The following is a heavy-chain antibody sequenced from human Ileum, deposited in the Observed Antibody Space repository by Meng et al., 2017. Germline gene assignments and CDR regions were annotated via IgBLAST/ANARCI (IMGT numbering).Heavy chain of an antibody. D-gene: IGHD3-10*01. Sequence: QVHLQESGPRLVRPSQTLSLTCTVFGGPINTGDYYWSWIRQPPGKGLEWMWYISDGGTTSYNPSLKSRVSMSIDKSKNQFSLKLTSVTAADTAVYHCLRGSGGSVWGQGTLVTVSS. CDR2: ISDGGTT. CDR3: LRGSGGSV. V-gene: IGHV4-30-4*01. CDR1: GGPINTGDYY. J-gene: IGHJ1*01.